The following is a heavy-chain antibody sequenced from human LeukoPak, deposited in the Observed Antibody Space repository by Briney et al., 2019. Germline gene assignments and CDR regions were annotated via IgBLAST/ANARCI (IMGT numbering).Heavy chain of an antibody. D-gene: IGHD6-19*01. CDR2: IKEDGSEK. V-gene: IGHV3-7*05. CDR3: ASQFWWAALAGTTLDY. J-gene: IGHJ4*02. Sequence: PGGSLRLSCIASGFTFSSYWMSWVRQAPGGGLEWVANIKEDGSEKYYVDSVKGRFTISRDNAKISLYLQMNSLRAEDTAVYYCASQFWWAALAGTTLDYWGQGTLVTVSS. CDR1: GFTFSSYW.